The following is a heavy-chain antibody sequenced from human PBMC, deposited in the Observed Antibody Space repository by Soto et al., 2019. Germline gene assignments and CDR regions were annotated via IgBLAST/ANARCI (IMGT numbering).Heavy chain of an antibody. CDR3: AKDFETGTLWDYFDY. Sequence: EVQLLESGGGLVQPGGSLRLSCAASGFTFSSYAMSWVRQAPGKGLEWVSAISGSGGSTYYADSVKGRFTISRDNSKNTRYVQMNSLRAEDTAVYYCAKDFETGTLWDYFDYWGQGTLVTVSS. V-gene: IGHV3-23*01. J-gene: IGHJ4*02. D-gene: IGHD1-1*01. CDR1: GFTFSSYA. CDR2: ISGSGGST.